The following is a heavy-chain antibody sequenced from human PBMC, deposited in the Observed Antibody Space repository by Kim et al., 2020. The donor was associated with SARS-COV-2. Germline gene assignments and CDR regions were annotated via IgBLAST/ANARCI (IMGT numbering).Heavy chain of an antibody. CDR1: GGTFSSYA. V-gene: IGHV1-69*13. CDR2: IIPIFGTA. Sequence: SVKVSCKASGGTFSSYAISWVRQAPGQGLEWMGGIIPIFGTANYAQKFQGRVTITADESTSTAYMELSSLRSEDTAVYYCARDAEPRRITGTDLGYWGQGTLVTVSS. CDR3: ARDAEPRRITGTDLGY. J-gene: IGHJ4*02. D-gene: IGHD1-20*01.